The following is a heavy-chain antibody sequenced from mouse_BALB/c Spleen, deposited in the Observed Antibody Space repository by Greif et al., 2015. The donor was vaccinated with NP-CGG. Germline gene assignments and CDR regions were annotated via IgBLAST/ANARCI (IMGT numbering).Heavy chain of an antibody. J-gene: IGHJ4*01. Sequence: QVQLQQSGAELAKPGASVKMSCKASGYTFTSYWMHWVKQRPGQGLEWIGYINPSTGYTEYNQTFKDKATLTADKSSSTAYMQLSSLTSEDSAVYYCASSYYYGSSYYAMDYWGQGTSVTVSS. CDR1: GYTFTSYW. D-gene: IGHD1-1*01. CDR3: ASSYYYGSSYYAMDY. V-gene: IGHV1-7*01. CDR2: INPSTGYT.